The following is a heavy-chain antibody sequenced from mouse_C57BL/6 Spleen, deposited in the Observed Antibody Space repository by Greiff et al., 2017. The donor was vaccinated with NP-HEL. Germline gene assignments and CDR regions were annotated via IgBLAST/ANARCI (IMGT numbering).Heavy chain of an antibody. CDR1: GYTFTSYW. J-gene: IGHJ4*01. CDR3: ARWEGLLYYAMDY. CDR2: IDPNSGGT. Sequence: QVQLQQPGAELVQPGASVKLSCTASGYTFTSYWMHWVKQRPGRGLEWIGRIDPNSGGTKYNEKFKSKATLTVDKPSSTAYMQLSSLTSEDSAVYYCARWEGLLYYAMDYWGQGTSVTVSS. V-gene: IGHV1-72*01. D-gene: IGHD1-1*01.